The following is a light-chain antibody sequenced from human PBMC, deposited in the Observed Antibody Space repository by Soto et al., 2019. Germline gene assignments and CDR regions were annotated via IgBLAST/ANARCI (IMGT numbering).Light chain of an antibody. J-gene: IGLJ2*01. CDR1: SGHSSYA. V-gene: IGLV4-69*01. Sequence: QSALTQSPSASASLGASVKLTCTLSSGHSSYAIAWHQQQPEKGPRYLMKLNSDGSHSKGDGIPDRFSGSSSGAERYLTLSSLQSEDEADYYCQTGGSGILFGGGTKLTVL. CDR3: QTGGSGIL. CDR2: LNSDGSH.